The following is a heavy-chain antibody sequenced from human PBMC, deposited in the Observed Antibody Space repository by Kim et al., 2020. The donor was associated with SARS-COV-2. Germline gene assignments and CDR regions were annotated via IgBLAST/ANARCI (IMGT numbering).Heavy chain of an antibody. J-gene: IGHJ4*02. D-gene: IGHD3-22*01. Sequence: KGRFTNSRDDSKNTLYLQMNSLKTEDTAVYYCTTDREALWYDSSGYYFDYWGQGTLVTVSS. V-gene: IGHV3-15*01. CDR3: TTDREALWYDSSGYYFDY.